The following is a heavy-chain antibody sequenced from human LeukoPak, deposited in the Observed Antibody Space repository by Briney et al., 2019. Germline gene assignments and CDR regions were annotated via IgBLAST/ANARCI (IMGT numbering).Heavy chain of an antibody. CDR1: GGSISGSYYY. CDR2: IYYSGST. J-gene: IGHJ4*02. V-gene: IGHV4-39*01. D-gene: IGHD6-19*01. CDR3: ARRLGIAVFDY. Sequence: PSETLSLTCTVSGGSISGSYYYWGWIRQPPGKGPELIGSIYYSGSTYYNPSLRSRVTMSVDTSKNQFSLKMSSVTAADTAVYHCARRLGIAVFDYWGQGTLVTVSS.